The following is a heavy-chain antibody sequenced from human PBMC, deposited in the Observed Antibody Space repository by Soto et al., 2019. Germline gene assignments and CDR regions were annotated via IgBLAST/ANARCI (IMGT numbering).Heavy chain of an antibody. Sequence: ASVKVSCKASGGTFSSYAISWVRQAPGQGLEWMGGIIPILGIANYAQKFQGRVTITADKSTSTAYMELSSLRSEDTAVYYCASRPNSYDSSGYHRDYWGQGTLVTVSS. V-gene: IGHV1-69*10. CDR3: ASRPNSYDSSGYHRDY. D-gene: IGHD3-22*01. CDR1: GGTFSSYA. CDR2: IIPILGIA. J-gene: IGHJ4*02.